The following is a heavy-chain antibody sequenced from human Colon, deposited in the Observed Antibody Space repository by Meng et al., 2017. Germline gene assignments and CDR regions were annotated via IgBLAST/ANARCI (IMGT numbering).Heavy chain of an antibody. J-gene: IGHJ4*02. CDR2: VDGSSRRK. Sequence: GESLKISCAASGFAFNTYAMSWVRQAPGKGLEWVSVVDGSSRRKYYADSVKGRFTVSRDNSNNTLFLQMDSLRAEDTAVYYCAKGRASVLIWGSGYYFDLWGQGAQVTVSS. CDR1: GFAFNTYA. D-gene: IGHD3-16*01. V-gene: IGHV3-23*01. CDR3: AKGRASVLIWGSGYYFDL.